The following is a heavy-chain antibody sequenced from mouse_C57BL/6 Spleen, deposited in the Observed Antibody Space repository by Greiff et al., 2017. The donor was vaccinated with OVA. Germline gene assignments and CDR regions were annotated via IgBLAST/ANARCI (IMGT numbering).Heavy chain of an antibody. Sequence: QVQLQQSGAELVKPGASVKISCKASGYAFSSYWMNWVKQRPGKGLEWIGQIYPGDGDTNYNGKFKGKATLTADKSSSTAYMQLSSLTSEDSAVYCCARLYYGSSYDAMDYWGQGTSVTVSS. V-gene: IGHV1-80*01. CDR3: ARLYYGSSYDAMDY. CDR2: IYPGDGDT. D-gene: IGHD1-1*01. CDR1: GYAFSSYW. J-gene: IGHJ4*01.